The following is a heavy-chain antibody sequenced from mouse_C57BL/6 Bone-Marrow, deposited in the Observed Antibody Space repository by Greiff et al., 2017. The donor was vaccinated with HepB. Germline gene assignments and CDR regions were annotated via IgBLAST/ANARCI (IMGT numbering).Heavy chain of an antibody. D-gene: IGHD1-1*01. CDR1: GYTFTSYW. Sequence: QVQLQQPGAELVKPGASVKVSCKASGYTFTSYWMHWVKQRPGQGLEWIGRIHPSDSDTNYNGKFKGKATLTADKSSSTAYMQLSSLTSEDSAVYFCAREGDYGSSYGFAYWGQGTLVTVSA. V-gene: IGHV1-74*01. CDR2: IHPSDSDT. CDR3: AREGDYGSSYGFAY. J-gene: IGHJ3*01.